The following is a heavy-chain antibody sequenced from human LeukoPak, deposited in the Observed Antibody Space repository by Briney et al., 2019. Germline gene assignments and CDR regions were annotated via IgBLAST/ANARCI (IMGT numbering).Heavy chain of an antibody. CDR3: ARDMGGYYYYILSGYSWDY. V-gene: IGHV3-48*03. CDR2: ISSGGSTK. CDR1: GFTFSSYE. J-gene: IGHJ4*02. D-gene: IGHD3-9*01. Sequence: GRSLRLSCAASGFTFSSYEMNWVRQAPGKGLEWVSYISSGGSTKYYADSVKGRFTISRDNAKNSLYLQMNSLRAEDTAVYYCARDMGGYYYYILSGYSWDYWGQGTLVTVSS.